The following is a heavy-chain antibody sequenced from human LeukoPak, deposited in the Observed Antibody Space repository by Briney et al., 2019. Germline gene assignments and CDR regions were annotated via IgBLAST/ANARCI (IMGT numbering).Heavy chain of an antibody. CDR3: ATDAARSPQWLFDY. J-gene: IGHJ4*02. CDR2: INPNSGGT. CDR1: GYTFTGYY. D-gene: IGHD6-19*01. Sequence: ASVKVSCKASGYTFTGYYMHWVRQAPGQGLEWMGWINPNSGGTNYAQKFQGRVTMTRDTSISTAYMELSRLRSEDTAVYYCATDAARSPQWLFDYWGQGTLVTVSS. V-gene: IGHV1-2*02.